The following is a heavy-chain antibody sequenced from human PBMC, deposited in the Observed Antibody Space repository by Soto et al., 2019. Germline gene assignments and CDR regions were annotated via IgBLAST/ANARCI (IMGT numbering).Heavy chain of an antibody. J-gene: IGHJ5*02. CDR3: ARSLRFLELGGFDP. CDR2: INPNSGGT. V-gene: IGHV1-2*04. D-gene: IGHD3-3*01. Sequence: ASVKVSCKASGYTFTGYYMHWVRQAPGQGLEWMGWINPNSGGTNYAQKFQGWVTMTRDTSISTAYMELSRLRSDDTAVYYCARSLRFLELGGFDPWGQGTPVTVSS. CDR1: GYTFTGYY.